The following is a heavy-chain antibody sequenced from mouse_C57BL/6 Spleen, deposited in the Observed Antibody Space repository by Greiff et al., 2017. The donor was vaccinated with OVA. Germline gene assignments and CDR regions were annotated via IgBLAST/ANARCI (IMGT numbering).Heavy chain of an antibody. CDR1: GFNIKDDY. V-gene: IGHV14-4*01. J-gene: IGHJ1*03. D-gene: IGHD4-1*01. CDR3: TTLTGTKWYFDV. CDR2: IDPENGDT. Sequence: EVQGVESGAELVRPGASVKLSCTASGFNIKDDYMHWVKQRPEQGLEWIGWIDPENGDTEYASKFQGKATITADTSSNTAYLQLSSLTSEDTAVYYCTTLTGTKWYFDVWGTGTTVTVSS.